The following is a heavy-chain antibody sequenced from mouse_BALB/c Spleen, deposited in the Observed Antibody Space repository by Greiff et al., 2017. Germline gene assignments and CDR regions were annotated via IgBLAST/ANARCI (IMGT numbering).Heavy chain of an antibody. Sequence: LQQPGSELVRPGASVKLSCKASGYTFTSYWMHWVKQRHGQGLEWIGNIYPGSGSTNYDEKFKSKGTLTVDTSSSTAYMHLSSLTSEDSAVYYCTRSRGYYDYAMDYWGQGTSVTVSS. D-gene: IGHD1-1*02. CDR3: TRSRGYYDYAMDY. V-gene: IGHV1S22*01. CDR1: GYTFTSYW. J-gene: IGHJ4*01. CDR2: IYPGSGST.